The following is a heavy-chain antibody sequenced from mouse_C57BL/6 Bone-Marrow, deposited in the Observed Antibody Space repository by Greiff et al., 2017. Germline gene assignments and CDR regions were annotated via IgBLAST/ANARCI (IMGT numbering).Heavy chain of an antibody. CDR3: ARSGPLGRSFDY. J-gene: IGHJ2*01. V-gene: IGHV1-55*01. CDR2: IYPTSGRT. D-gene: IGHD4-1*01. Sequence: LQQPGAELVTPGASVKMSCKASGYTFTSYWITWVKQRPGQGLEWIGDIYPTSGRTNYNEKFKSKTILTVDTSSNTAYMQLSSLTSEESAVFYGARSGPLGRSFDYWGQGTTLTVSS. CDR1: GYTFTSYW.